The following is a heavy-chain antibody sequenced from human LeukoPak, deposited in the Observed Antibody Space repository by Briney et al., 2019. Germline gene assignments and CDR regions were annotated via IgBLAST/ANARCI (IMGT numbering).Heavy chain of an antibody. Sequence: PSGTLSLTCTVSGGSISSGSYYWSWIRQPAGKGLEWIGRIYTSGSTNYNPSLKSRVTISVDTSKNQFSLKLSSVTAADTAVYYCAREKIAYYDNSGRGWFDPWGQGTLVTVSS. J-gene: IGHJ5*02. D-gene: IGHD3-22*01. CDR3: AREKIAYYDNSGRGWFDP. CDR1: GGSISSGSYY. V-gene: IGHV4-61*02. CDR2: IYTSGST.